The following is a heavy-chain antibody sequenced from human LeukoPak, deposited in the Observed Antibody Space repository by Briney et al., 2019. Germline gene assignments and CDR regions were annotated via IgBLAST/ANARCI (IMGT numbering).Heavy chain of an antibody. V-gene: IGHV3-48*03. CDR2: ISSSGSTI. D-gene: IGHD3-10*01. CDR1: GFTFSSYE. CDR3: ARDSAWITMVRGVRAVDY. Sequence: GGSLRLSCAASGFTFSSYEMNWVRQAPGKGLEWVSYISSSGSTIYYADSVKGRFTISRDNAKNSLYLQMNSLRAEDTAVYYCARDSAWITMVRGVRAVDYWGQGTLVTVSS. J-gene: IGHJ4*02.